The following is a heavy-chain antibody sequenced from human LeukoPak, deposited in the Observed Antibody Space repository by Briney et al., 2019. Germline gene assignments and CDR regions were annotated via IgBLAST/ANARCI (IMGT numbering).Heavy chain of an antibody. J-gene: IGHJ5*02. V-gene: IGHV6-1*01. D-gene: IGHD3-9*01. Sequence: SQTLSLTCAISGDSVSSNSAAWNWIRQSPSRGLEWLGRTYYRSKWYNDHAVSVKSRITINPDTSKNQFSLQLNSVTPEDTAVYYCAREEKYYDILTGYYTLGWFDPWGQGTLVTVSS. CDR2: TYYRSKWYN. CDR3: AREEKYYDILTGYYTLGWFDP. CDR1: GDSVSSNSAA.